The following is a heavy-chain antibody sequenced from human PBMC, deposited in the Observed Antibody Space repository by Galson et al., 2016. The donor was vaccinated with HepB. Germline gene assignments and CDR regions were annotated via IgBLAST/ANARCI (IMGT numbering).Heavy chain of an antibody. CDR3: ARDVSQLLYFDY. CDR1: GYTFSSYF. Sequence: SVKVSCKASGYTFSSYFMHWVRQAPGQGLEWMGTINPSGGSTNYAQKFQGRVTLTSDTSTSTVYMELSSLRSEDTAVYYCARDVSQLLYFDYWGQGTLVTVSS. D-gene: IGHD2-2*01. J-gene: IGHJ4*02. V-gene: IGHV1-46*01. CDR2: INPSGGST.